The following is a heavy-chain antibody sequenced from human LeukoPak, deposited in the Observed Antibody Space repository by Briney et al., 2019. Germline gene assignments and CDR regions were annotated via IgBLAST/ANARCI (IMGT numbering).Heavy chain of an antibody. CDR1: GGSISSNTYY. CDR2: FYYSGST. V-gene: IGHV4-39*01. D-gene: IGHD3-22*01. J-gene: IGHJ4*02. CDR3: ARRGSDSSAYYSFDQ. Sequence: SETLSLTCTVSGGSISSNTYYWGWIRQPPGKGLEWIGSFYYSGSTYYDPSLKSRVTISVDTSKNQFSLKLSSVTAADTAVYYCARRGSDSSAYYSFDQWGRGTQVTVSS.